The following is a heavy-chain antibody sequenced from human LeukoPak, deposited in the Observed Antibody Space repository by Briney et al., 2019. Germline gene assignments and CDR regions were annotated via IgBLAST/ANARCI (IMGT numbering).Heavy chain of an antibody. CDR2: INWNGGST. Sequence: GGSLRLSCAASGFTFDDYGMSWVRQAPGKGLEWVSGINWNGGSTGYADSVKGRFTISRDNAKNSLYLQMNSLRAEDTALYYCARGLRYSSGWYFDYWGQGTLVTVSS. CDR3: ARGLRYSSGWYFDY. D-gene: IGHD6-19*01. CDR1: GFTFDDYG. V-gene: IGHV3-20*04. J-gene: IGHJ4*02.